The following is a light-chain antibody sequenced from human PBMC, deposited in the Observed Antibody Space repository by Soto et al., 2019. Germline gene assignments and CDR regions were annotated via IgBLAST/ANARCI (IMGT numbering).Light chain of an antibody. CDR2: EVS. Sequence: QSALTQPPSASGSPGQSVTISCTGTSSDVGGYNYVSWYQQHPGKAPKLMIYEVSKRPSGVPDRFSGSKSGNTASLTVSGLQAEDEADYYCSASAGSSTLFGGGTKLTVL. V-gene: IGLV2-8*01. CDR1: SSDVGGYNY. J-gene: IGLJ2*01. CDR3: SASAGSSTL.